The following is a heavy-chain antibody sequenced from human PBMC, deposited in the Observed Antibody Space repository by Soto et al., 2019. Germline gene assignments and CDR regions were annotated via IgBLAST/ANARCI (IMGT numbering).Heavy chain of an antibody. CDR3: ARGLSETLFEF. J-gene: IGHJ4*02. CDR1: GDSISSGGSY. CDR2: IYYSGST. Sequence: QVQLQESGPGLVQPSQTRSLACTVSGDSISSGGSYWSRIRQHPGKGLEWIGYIYYSGSTFYNPSLKSRVTLSVDPSKNQYSLKLCSVTDADTAVYYCARGLSETLFEFCGKGTRVTVSS. V-gene: IGHV4-31*03.